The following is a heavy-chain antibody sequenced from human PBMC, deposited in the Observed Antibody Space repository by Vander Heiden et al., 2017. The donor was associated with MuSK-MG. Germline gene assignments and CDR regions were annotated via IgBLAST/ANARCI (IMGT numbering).Heavy chain of an antibody. D-gene: IGHD2-21*01. V-gene: IGHV4-34*01. Sequence: QVQLQQSGAGLLKPSETLSLTCAVYGGSFSGYYWSWIRQPPGKGLEWIGEINHSGSTNYNPSLKSRVTISVDTSKNQFSLKLSSVTAADTAVYYCARGRGLTYWGQGTMVTVSS. CDR2: INHSGST. CDR3: ARGRGLTY. CDR1: GGSFSGYY. J-gene: IGHJ3*01.